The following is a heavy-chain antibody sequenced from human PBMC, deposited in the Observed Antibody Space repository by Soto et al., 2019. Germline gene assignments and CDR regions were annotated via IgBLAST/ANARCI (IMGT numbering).Heavy chain of an antibody. CDR3: ARVRGIALLPYYYYGMDV. J-gene: IGHJ6*02. D-gene: IGHD6-13*01. V-gene: IGHV4-59*01. CDR2: IYYSGST. CDR1: CGSIISYY. Sequence: PSETLSLTCTFSCGSIISYYWSWIRQPPGKGLEWIGYIYYSGSTNYNPSLKSRVTISVDTSKNQFSLKLSSVTAADTAVYYCARVRGIALLPYYYYGMDVWGQGTTVTVSS.